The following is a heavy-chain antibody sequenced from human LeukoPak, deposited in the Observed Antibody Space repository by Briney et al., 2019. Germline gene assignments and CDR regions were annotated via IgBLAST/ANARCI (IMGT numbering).Heavy chain of an antibody. Sequence: PGGSLRLSCAASGFNFANHAMSWVRQTPGKGLEWVSAISGGGDITYYADSVRGRFTISRDNSKDTLFLQMHSLRPGDTAVYYCARVPGYDSSGYFDYWGQGTLVTVSS. CDR2: ISGGGDIT. CDR1: GFNFANHA. V-gene: IGHV3-23*01. CDR3: ARVPGYDSSGYFDY. J-gene: IGHJ4*02. D-gene: IGHD3-22*01.